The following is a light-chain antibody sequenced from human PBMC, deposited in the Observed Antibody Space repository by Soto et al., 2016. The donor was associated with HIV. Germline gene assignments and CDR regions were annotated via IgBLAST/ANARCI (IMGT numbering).Light chain of an antibody. J-gene: IGKJ4*01. V-gene: IGKV1-39*01. CDR3: LQHNRYPLT. CDR2: AAS. Sequence: DIQMTQSPSSLSASVGDRVTITCRASQSISSYLNWYQQKPGKAPKLLIYAASSLQSGVPSRFSGSGSGTDFTLTISSLQPEDFATYYCLQHNRYPLTFGGGTKAEIK. CDR1: QSISSY.